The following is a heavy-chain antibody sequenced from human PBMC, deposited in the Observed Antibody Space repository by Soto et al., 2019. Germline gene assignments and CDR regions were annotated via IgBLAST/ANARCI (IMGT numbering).Heavy chain of an antibody. J-gene: IGHJ6*02. CDR3: RGYCSSTSCYGPCYYYGMDV. V-gene: IGHV4-30-4*01. CDR1: GGSISSGDYY. D-gene: IGHD2-2*01. CDR2: IYYSGST. Sequence: ASETLSLTCTVSGGSISSGDYYWSWIRQPPGKGLEWIGYIYYSGSTYYNPSLKSRVTISVDTSKNQFSLKLSSVTAADTAVYYCRGYCSSTSCYGPCYYYGMDVWGQGTTVTVSS.